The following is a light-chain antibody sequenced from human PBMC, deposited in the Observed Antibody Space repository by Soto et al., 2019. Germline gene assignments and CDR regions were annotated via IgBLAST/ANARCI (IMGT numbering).Light chain of an antibody. Sequence: QSVLTQPRSVSGSPGQSVTISCTGTGNDVGAYNYVSWYQQHPGRPPKLMIYDVVRWPSGVPDHFSGSKSGNTASLTISGLQAEDEADYFCCSYAGGYTYLFGTGTKVTVL. CDR2: DVV. CDR1: GNDVGAYNY. V-gene: IGLV2-11*01. J-gene: IGLJ1*01. CDR3: CSYAGGYTYL.